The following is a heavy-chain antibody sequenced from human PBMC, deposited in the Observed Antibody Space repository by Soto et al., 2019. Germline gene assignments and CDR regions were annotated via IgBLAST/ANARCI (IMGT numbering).Heavy chain of an antibody. CDR2: IDWDDDK. D-gene: IGHD6-19*01. V-gene: IGHV2-70*01. J-gene: IGHJ6*02. CDR1: GFSLSTSGMC. Sequence: SGPTLVNPTQTLTLTCTFSGFSLSTSGMCVSWIRRPPGKALEWLALIDWDDDKYYSTSLKTRLTISKDTSKNQVVLTMTNMDPVDTATYYCARIRGIAVAGLYYYYGMDVWGQGTTLTVSS. CDR3: ARIRGIAVAGLYYYYGMDV.